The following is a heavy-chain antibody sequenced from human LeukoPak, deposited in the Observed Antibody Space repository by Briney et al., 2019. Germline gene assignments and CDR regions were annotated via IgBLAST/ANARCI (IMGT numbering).Heavy chain of an antibody. J-gene: IGHJ5*02. CDR2: INTGNGNT. V-gene: IGHV1-3*04. CDR1: GYTFTTYP. CDR3: ARDVGYGDP. D-gene: IGHD4-17*01. Sequence: ASVKVSCKASGYTFTTYPMHWVRQAPGQRLEWMGWINTGNGNTKYSQNFQGRVTITRDTSACIAYMELSSLTSEDTAVYYCARDVGYGDPWGQGTLVTVSS.